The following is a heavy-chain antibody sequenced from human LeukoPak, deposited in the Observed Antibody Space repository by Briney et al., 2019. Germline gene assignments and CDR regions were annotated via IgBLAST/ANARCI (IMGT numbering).Heavy chain of an antibody. J-gene: IGHJ2*01. Sequence: GGSLRLSCAASGFTFRNYAMSWVRQAPGKGLEWVSAIGGGGATTYYADSVKGRFTISRDNSKNTLYLEMSSLGAEDTAVYYCAKSGDYYDSGRRYFDLWGRGTLVTVSS. CDR2: IGGGGATT. D-gene: IGHD3-22*01. CDR3: AKSGDYYDSGRRYFDL. CDR1: GFTFRNYA. V-gene: IGHV3-23*01.